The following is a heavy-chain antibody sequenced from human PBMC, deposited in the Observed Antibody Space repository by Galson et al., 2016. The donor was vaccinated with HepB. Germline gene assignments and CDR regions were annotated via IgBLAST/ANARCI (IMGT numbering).Heavy chain of an antibody. D-gene: IGHD5-12*01. CDR1: GFTFSGYS. CDR3: ARKLLVAATGDY. J-gene: IGHJ4*02. Sequence: SLRLSCAATGFTFSGYSMCWVRQAPGRRLEWVSCISGSGDYIFYAESLKDPFTVSRDNAKNSLYLQVRSLRVEDTAVYYCARKLLVAATGDYWGLGTLVTVSS. CDR2: ISGSGDYI. V-gene: IGHV3-21*06.